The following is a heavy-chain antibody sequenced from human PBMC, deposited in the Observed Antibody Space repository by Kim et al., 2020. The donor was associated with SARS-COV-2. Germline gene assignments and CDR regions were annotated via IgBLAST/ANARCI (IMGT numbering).Heavy chain of an antibody. CDR3: AKDLIAAAGTAFDS. V-gene: IGHV3-43*01. D-gene: IGHD6-13*01. J-gene: IGHJ4*02. Sequence: GGSLRLSCAASGFTFDDYTMHWVRQAPGKGLEWVSLISWDGGSTYYADSVKGRFPISRDNSKNSLYLQMNSLRTEDTALYYCAKDLIAAAGTAFDSWGQGTLGTVSS. CDR1: GFTFDDYT. CDR2: ISWDGGST.